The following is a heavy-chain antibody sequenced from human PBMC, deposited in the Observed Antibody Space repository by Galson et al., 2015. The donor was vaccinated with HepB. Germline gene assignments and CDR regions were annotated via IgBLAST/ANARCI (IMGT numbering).Heavy chain of an antibody. CDR3: ATCTQGGYSYASLDY. D-gene: IGHD5-18*01. CDR2: FDPEDGET. Sequence: SVKVSCKVSGYTLTELSMHWVRQAPGKGLEWMGGFDPEDGETIYAQKFQGGVTMTEDTSTDTAYMELSSLRSEDTAVYYCATCTQGGYSYASLDYWGQGTLVTVSS. CDR1: GYTLTELS. J-gene: IGHJ4*02. V-gene: IGHV1-24*01.